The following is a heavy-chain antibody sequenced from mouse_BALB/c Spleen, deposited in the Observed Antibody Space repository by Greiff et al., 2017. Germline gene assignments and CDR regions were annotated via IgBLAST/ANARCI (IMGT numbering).Heavy chain of an antibody. V-gene: IGHV1S41*01. Sequence: DLVKPGASVKLSCKASGYTFTSYWINWIKQRPGQGLEWIGRIAPGSGSTYYNEMFKGKATLTVDTSSSTAYIQLSSLSSEDSAVYFCARWAYYGNYYAMDDWGQGTSGTVSS. CDR2: IAPGSGST. CDR3: ARWAYYGNYYAMDD. J-gene: IGHJ4*01. D-gene: IGHD2-10*01. CDR1: GYTFTSYW.